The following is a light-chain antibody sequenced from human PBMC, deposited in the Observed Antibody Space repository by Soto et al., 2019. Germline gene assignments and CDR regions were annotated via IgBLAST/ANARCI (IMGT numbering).Light chain of an antibody. Sequence: QSALTQSASLSGSPGQSITISCTGTSSDVGGYNYVSWYQHHPGKAPKLMIYDVSNRPSGVSNRFSGSKSGNTASLTISGLQPEDEADYYCCSYTTSNTRQIVFGTGTKVTVL. V-gene: IGLV2-14*03. CDR2: DVS. CDR3: CSYTTSNTRQIV. J-gene: IGLJ1*01. CDR1: SSDVGGYNY.